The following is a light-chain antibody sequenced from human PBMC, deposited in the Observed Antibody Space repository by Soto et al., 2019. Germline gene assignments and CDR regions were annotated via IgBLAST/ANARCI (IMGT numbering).Light chain of an antibody. CDR3: QQYVNSPSWT. CDR1: QSVTNYY. J-gene: IGKJ1*01. Sequence: EIVLTQSPGTLSLSPGERATLSCRASQSVTNYYLAWYQQKPGQAPRLLISGASSRATGIPDRFSGSGSGTDFTLTISRLEPEDFAVYYCQQYVNSPSWTFGQGTKVDIK. CDR2: GAS. V-gene: IGKV3-20*01.